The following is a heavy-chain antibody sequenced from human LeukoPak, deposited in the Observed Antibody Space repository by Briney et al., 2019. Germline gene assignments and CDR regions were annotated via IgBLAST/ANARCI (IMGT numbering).Heavy chain of an antibody. J-gene: IGHJ5*01. CDR3: ARSNGFAAIDS. V-gene: IGHV4-4*07. CDR1: GASVKGSY. D-gene: IGHD2-8*01. Sequence: SETLSLTCTVSGASVKGSYWSWVRQPAGRGLEWIGRIYSSGSVNYNPSLKSRVSMSIDTSKNQFSLRMNSVTAADTAMYYCARSNGFAAIDSWAHGILVTVSS. CDR2: IYSSGSV.